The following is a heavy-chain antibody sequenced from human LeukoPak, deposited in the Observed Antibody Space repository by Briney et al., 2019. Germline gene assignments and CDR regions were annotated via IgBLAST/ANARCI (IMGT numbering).Heavy chain of an antibody. D-gene: IGHD3-3*01. Sequence: GGSLRLSCTASGFTFGDYAMSWVRQAPGKGLEWVSFIRSKAYGGTTEYAASVKGRFTISRDDSKSIAYLQMNSLKTEDTAVYYCTYDFWSGSPAAVDYWGQGTLVTVSS. V-gene: IGHV3-49*04. J-gene: IGHJ4*02. CDR2: IRSKAYGGTT. CDR3: TYDFWSGSPAAVDY. CDR1: GFTFGDYA.